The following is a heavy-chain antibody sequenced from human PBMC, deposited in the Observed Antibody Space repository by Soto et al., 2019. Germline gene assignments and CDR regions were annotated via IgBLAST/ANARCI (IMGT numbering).Heavy chain of an antibody. J-gene: IGHJ4*02. CDR1: GDSVSSNSAA. CDR2: TYYRSSRSKWYN. V-gene: IGHV6-1*01. Sequence: SETLSLTCVISGDSVSSNSAAWNWIRQSPSRGLEWLGRTYYRSSRSKWYNDYAVSVKSRITISPDTSKNQFSLQLNSVTPEDTAVYFCARGPLDYYDTSGYPDYYFDYWGQGTLVTVSS. CDR3: ARGPLDYYDTSGYPDYYFDY. D-gene: IGHD3-22*01.